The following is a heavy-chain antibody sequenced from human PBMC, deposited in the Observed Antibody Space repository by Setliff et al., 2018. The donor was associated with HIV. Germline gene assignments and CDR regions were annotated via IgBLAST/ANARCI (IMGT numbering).Heavy chain of an antibody. Sequence: SETLSLTCTVSGGSISSSSYYWGWIRQPPGKGLEWIGSIYYSGSAYYSPSLKSRFTISRDNSKNTLYLQMSSLRADDTAVYYCARAAYSGTYLWEPATDIWGRGTLVTVSS. V-gene: IGHV4-39*01. D-gene: IGHD1-26*01. CDR3: ARAAYSGTYLWEPATDI. CDR1: GGSISSSSYY. J-gene: IGHJ2*01. CDR2: IYYSGSA.